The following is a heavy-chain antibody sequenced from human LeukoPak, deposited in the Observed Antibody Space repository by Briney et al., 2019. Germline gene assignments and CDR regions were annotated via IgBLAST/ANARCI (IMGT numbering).Heavy chain of an antibody. CDR3: ARDPPAVAINTYG. CDR1: GVTVSNNF. D-gene: IGHD2-15*01. J-gene: IGHJ4*02. Sequence: GGSLRLSCASSGVTVSNNFMLWVRQAPGKGLEWVSLIYSGGDTLYADSVKGRFTISRDKSKNTLYLQMNDLRPEDTAVYYCARDPPAVAINTYGWRQGTLVTVSS. CDR2: IYSGGDT. V-gene: IGHV3-66*01.